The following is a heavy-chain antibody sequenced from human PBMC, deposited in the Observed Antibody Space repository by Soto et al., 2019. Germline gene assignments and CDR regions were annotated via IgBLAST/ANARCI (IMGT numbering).Heavy chain of an antibody. J-gene: IGHJ4*02. Sequence: EVQLVESGGGLVKPGGSLRLSCAASGFTFSSYSMNWVRQAPGKGLEWVSSISSSSSYIYYADSVKGRFTISRDNAKNSLHLQMTSLRAEDTAVYYCARVGGQLVPGFDYWGQGTLVTVSS. CDR2: ISSSSSYI. CDR1: GFTFSSYS. D-gene: IGHD6-6*01. CDR3: ARVGGQLVPGFDY. V-gene: IGHV3-21*01.